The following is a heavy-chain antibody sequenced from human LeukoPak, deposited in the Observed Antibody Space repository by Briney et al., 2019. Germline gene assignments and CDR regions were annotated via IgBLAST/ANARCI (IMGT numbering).Heavy chain of an antibody. CDR3: TADLAALGKGEFDF. CDR2: IWYDGSNK. D-gene: IGHD6-13*01. Sequence: GGSLRLSCAASGFTFSSYGMHWVRQAPGRGLEWVAVIWYDGSNKYYADSVKGRFTISRDNSKNTLYLQMNSLKTEDTAVYYCTADLAALGKGEFDFWGQGTLVTVSS. J-gene: IGHJ4*02. CDR1: GFTFSSYG. V-gene: IGHV3-33*01.